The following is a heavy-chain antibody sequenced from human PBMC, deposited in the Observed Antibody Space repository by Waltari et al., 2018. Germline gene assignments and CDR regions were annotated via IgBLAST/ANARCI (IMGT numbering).Heavy chain of an antibody. D-gene: IGHD2-2*01. Sequence: QVQLQESGQGLVKPSGTLSPTYAVSGYSISANYWWSWVRQSPEKGLEWIGHVHHSGKTHYNPSLQSRVTISLDKPKNQFSLNLNSVTAADTAVYYCAGDRAIGLFFDYWGRGTLVTVSS. V-gene: IGHV4-4*02. CDR3: AGDRAIGLFFDY. CDR1: GYSISANYW. CDR2: VHHSGKT. J-gene: IGHJ4*02.